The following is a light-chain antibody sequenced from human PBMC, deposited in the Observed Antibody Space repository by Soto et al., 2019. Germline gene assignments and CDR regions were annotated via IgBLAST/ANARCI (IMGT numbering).Light chain of an antibody. J-gene: IGKJ1*01. CDR3: QQYGSSPWT. CDR2: GAS. CDR1: QSVSSSY. V-gene: IGKV3-20*01. Sequence: EIVRTQSPATLSVSPGERATLSCRASQSVSSSYLAWYQQKPGQAPRLLIYGASSRATGIPDRFSGSGSGTDFTLTISRLEPEDFAVYYCQQYGSSPWTFGQGTKVDIK.